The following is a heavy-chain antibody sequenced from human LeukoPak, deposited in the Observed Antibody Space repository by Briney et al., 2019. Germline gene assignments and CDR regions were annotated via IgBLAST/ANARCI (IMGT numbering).Heavy chain of an antibody. CDR1: GYSFTSYW. D-gene: IGHD6-13*01. CDR2: IYPGDSDT. CDR3: AREQRLVLGNDAFDI. V-gene: IGHV5-51*01. J-gene: IGHJ3*02. Sequence: GESLKISCKGSGYSFTSYWIGWVRQMPGKGLKWMGIIYPGDSDTRYSPSFQGQVTISADKSISTAYLQWSSLKASDTAMYYCAREQRLVLGNDAFDIWGQGTMVTVSS.